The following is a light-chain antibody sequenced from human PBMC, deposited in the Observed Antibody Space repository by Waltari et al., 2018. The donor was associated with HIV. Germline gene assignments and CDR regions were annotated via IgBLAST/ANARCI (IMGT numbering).Light chain of an antibody. CDR1: NIGSKG. CDR3: QVWDSSTDLRV. J-gene: IGLJ2*01. CDR2: DDS. V-gene: IGLV3-21*02. Sequence: SYVLTPPPSVSVAPGPTTRITCGGNNIGSKGAHWYQQKPSQAPVLVVYDDSDRPSGIPERFSGSSSWNTATLTISRVEAGDEADFYCQVWDSSTDLRVFGGGTKLTVL.